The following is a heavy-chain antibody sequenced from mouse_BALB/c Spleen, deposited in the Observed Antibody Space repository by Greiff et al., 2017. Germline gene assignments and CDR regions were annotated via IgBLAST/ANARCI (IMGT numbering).Heavy chain of an antibody. J-gene: IGHJ3*01. Sequence: QVQLKESGPGLVAPSQSLYITCTVSGFSLTGYGVNWVRQTPGKGLAWLGMIWGDGSTDYNSDLKSGLSISKDNAKSHVFLKMNSLQTDDTARYYCARDYGSAWFAYWGQGTRVTVSA. CDR1: GFSLTGYG. D-gene: IGHD1-1*01. CDR2: IWGDGST. CDR3: ARDYGSAWFAY. V-gene: IGHV2-6-7*01.